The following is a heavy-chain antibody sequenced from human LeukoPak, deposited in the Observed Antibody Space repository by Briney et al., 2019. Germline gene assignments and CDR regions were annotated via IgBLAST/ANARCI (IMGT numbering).Heavy chain of an antibody. CDR1: GFTFSGSA. D-gene: IGHD1-26*01. V-gene: IGHV3-73*01. CDR3: TRDSGTYNWFDP. CDR2: IDKKDKGYATAT. J-gene: IGHJ5*02. Sequence: GGSLILSCAASGFTFSGSAIHWVRQSSGKGLEWVGQIDKKDKGYATATAYAVSVKGRFTTSRDDSINTAYLQMKSLKTEDTALYYCTRDSGTYNWFDPWGQGTLVTVSS.